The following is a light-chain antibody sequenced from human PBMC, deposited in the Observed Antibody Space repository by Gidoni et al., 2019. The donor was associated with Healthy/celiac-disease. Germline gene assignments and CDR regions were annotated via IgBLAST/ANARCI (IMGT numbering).Light chain of an antibody. V-gene: IGKV1-39*01. CDR3: QQSYSTPQT. CDR1: QSIRSY. J-gene: IGKJ2*01. CDR2: AAS. Sequence: DIQMTQSPSSLSASVGDRVTITCRASQSIRSYLNWYQQKPGKAPKLLIYAASSLQSGVQSMFSGSGSGTDFTLTISSLQPEDFATYYCQQSYSTPQTVXXXTKLEIK.